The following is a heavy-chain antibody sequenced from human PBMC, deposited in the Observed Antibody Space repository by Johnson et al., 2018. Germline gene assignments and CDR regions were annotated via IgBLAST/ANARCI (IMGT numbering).Heavy chain of an antibody. CDR2: TYYRSKWYN. CDR3: AKGEQWLDAGVQH. J-gene: IGHJ1*01. V-gene: IGHV6-1*01. Sequence: QVQLQESGPGLVNPSQTLSLTCAISGDSVSSHSAAWTWIRQSPSRGLAWLGRTYYRSKWYNDYAVSGKSRITINPDTSKNQFSLQLNSVTPEDTAVYYCAKGEQWLDAGVQHWGQGTLVTVSS. D-gene: IGHD6-19*01. CDR1: GDSVSSHSAA.